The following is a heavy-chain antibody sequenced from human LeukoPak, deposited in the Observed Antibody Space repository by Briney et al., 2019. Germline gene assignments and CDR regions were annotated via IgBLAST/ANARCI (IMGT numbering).Heavy chain of an antibody. V-gene: IGHV3-48*03. J-gene: IGHJ4*02. Sequence: GGSLRLSCAVSGFTFSDFEMNWVRQAPGKGLEWISYISSDGGTELYADSVRGRFTISRDNAKNSLFLQMNRPTAEDTAFYYCATLGHPFDYWGQGSLVTVSS. CDR3: ATLGHPFDY. CDR2: ISSDGGTE. CDR1: GFTFSDFE.